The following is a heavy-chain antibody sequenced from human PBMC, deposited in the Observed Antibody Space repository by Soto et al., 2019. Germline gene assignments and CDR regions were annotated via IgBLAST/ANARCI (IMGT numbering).Heavy chain of an antibody. CDR3: ARLGEYSSSSRPLGVYYYYGMDV. Sequence: RGESLKISCKGSGYSFTSYWIGWVRQMPGKGLEWMGIIYPGDSDTRYSPSFQGQVTISADKSISTAYLQWSSLKASDTAMYYCARLGEYSSSSRPLGVYYYYGMDVWGQGTTVTVSS. D-gene: IGHD6-6*01. CDR2: IYPGDSDT. V-gene: IGHV5-51*01. CDR1: GYSFTSYW. J-gene: IGHJ6*02.